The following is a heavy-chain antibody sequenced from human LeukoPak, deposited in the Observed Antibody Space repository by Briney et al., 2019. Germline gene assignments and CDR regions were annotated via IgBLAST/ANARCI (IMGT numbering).Heavy chain of an antibody. D-gene: IGHD6-6*01. Sequence: PGGSLRLSCAASGFTFSSYAMSWVRQAPGKGLEWVSAISGSGGSTYYADSVKGRFTISRDNSRNTLYLQMNSLRAEDTAVYYCAKGSSSSFYYYYMDVWGKGTTVTVSS. J-gene: IGHJ6*03. V-gene: IGHV3-23*01. CDR2: ISGSGGST. CDR3: AKGSSSSFYYYYMDV. CDR1: GFTFSSYA.